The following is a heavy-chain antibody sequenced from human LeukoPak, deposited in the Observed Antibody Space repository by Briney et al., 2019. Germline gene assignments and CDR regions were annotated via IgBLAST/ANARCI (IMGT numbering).Heavy chain of an antibody. Sequence: PSETLSLTCTVSGDSITNSYWNWIRQPPGRGLEWIGRISYGGSTNYNPSLKSRVITSRDTSKNQFSLELTSVTAADTAIYYCAKRIIEARENGDSNWLDPRGQGTLVTVSS. CDR3: AKRIIEARENGDSNWLDP. CDR1: GDSITNSY. J-gene: IGHJ5*01. CDR2: ISYGGST. D-gene: IGHD4-17*01. V-gene: IGHV4-59*08.